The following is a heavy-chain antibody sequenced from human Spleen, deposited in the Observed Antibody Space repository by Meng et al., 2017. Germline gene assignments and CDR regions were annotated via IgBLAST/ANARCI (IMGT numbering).Heavy chain of an antibody. CDR3: ARVVAGTGDY. V-gene: IGHV4-59*01. Sequence: HGHIQQWGAGLLKPSETLSRTCTGSGVSISSYYWSWIRQPPGKGLEWIGYIYYSGSTNYNPSLKSRVTRSVDTSKNQFSLKLSSVTAADTAVYYCARVVAGTGDYWGQGTLVTVSS. J-gene: IGHJ4*02. CDR2: IYYSGST. CDR1: GVSISSYY. D-gene: IGHD6-19*01.